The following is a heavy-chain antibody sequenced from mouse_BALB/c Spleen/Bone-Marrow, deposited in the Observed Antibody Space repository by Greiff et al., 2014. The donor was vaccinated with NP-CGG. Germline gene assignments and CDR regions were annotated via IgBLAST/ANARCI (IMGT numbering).Heavy chain of an antibody. CDR1: GFSLTSYG. Sequence: VNLVESGPGLVAPSQTLSITCTVSGFSLTSYGVHWVRQPPGKGLEWLGVIWAGGSTNYNSALMPRLSISKDDSKSPVFLKKNGLQTDDTAMYYCGSPICYDYPLFAYWGQGTLVTVSA. J-gene: IGHJ3*01. CDR3: GSPICYDYPLFAY. D-gene: IGHD2-4*01. CDR2: IWAGGST. V-gene: IGHV2-9*02.